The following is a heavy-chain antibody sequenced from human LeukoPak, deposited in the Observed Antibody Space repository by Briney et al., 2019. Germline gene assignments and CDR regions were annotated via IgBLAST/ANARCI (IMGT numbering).Heavy chain of an antibody. Sequence: GGSLRLSCAASGFTFSSYSMNWVRQAPGKGLEWVSYISSSSSTIYYADSVKGRFTISRDNAKNSLYLQMNSLRAEDTAVYYCARDPRILTGYPNFDYWGQGTLVTVSS. D-gene: IGHD3-9*01. J-gene: IGHJ4*02. CDR3: ARDPRILTGYPNFDY. CDR2: ISSSSSTI. V-gene: IGHV3-48*04. CDR1: GFTFSSYS.